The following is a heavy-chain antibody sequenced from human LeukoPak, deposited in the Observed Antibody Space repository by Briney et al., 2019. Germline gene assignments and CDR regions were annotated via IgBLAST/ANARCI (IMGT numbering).Heavy chain of an antibody. CDR1: GYTFTGYD. CDR3: ASDVDIVATNGGTDYYYMDV. D-gene: IGHD5-12*01. V-gene: IGHV1-2*06. Sequence: ASVKVSCKASGYTFTGYDMHWVRQVPGQGLEWMGRINPNSGGTNYAQKFQGRVTMTRDTSISTAYMELSRLRSDDTAVYYCASDVDIVATNGGTDYYYMDVWGKGTTVTVS. CDR2: INPNSGGT. J-gene: IGHJ6*03.